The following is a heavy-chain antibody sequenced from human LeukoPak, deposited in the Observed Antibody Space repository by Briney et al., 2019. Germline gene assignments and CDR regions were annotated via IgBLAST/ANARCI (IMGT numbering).Heavy chain of an antibody. CDR3: ARFTGGDYYGRLDY. V-gene: IGHV3-33*01. CDR2: IWYDGSKQ. D-gene: IGHD2-21*02. CDR1: GITFSKNG. Sequence: GRSLRLSCAASGITFSKNGMHWVRQAPGKGLEWVALIWYDGSKQYYADSVKGRFTISRDSSTLFLQMNSLRAEDTAVYYCARFTGGDYYGRLDYWGQGTLVTVSS. J-gene: IGHJ4*02.